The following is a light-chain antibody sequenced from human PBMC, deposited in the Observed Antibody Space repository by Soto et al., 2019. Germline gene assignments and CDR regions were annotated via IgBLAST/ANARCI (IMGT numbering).Light chain of an antibody. CDR3: QQYHIWLT. V-gene: IGKV3-15*01. CDR1: QSLNSN. CDR2: DAS. Sequence: EVVMTQSPATLSVSPGERGTLSCRASQSLNSNLAWYQQKPGQPPRLLIYDASTRATGVPARFSGSGSGTEFTLTISSLQSEDFAVYFCQQYHIWLTFGGGTKVEIK. J-gene: IGKJ4*01.